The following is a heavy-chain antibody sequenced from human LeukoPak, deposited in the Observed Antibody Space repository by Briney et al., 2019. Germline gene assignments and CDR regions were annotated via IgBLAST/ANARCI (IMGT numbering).Heavy chain of an antibody. Sequence: PSETLSLTCTVSGGSISSYYWSWIRQPPGEGLEWIGFIYHSGSTNYNPSLKSRVTISVDTSTNQLSLKMKSVTAADTAVYYCAKHSYDSGHYFDEWGQGTLVTVSS. CDR2: IYHSGST. J-gene: IGHJ4*02. V-gene: IGHV4-59*08. CDR1: GGSISSYY. CDR3: AKHSYDSGHYFDE. D-gene: IGHD3-22*01.